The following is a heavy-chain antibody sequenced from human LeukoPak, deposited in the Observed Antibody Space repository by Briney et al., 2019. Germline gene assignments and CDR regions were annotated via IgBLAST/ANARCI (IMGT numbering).Heavy chain of an antibody. J-gene: IGHJ6*03. Sequence: GASVKVSCKASGYTFTSYYMHWVRQAPGQGLEWMGIINPSGGSTSYAQKFQGRLTMTRDMSTSTVYMELSSLRSEDTAVYYCARDKFYYGSGSYSGYYMDVWGKGTTVTVSS. CDR1: GYTFTSYY. CDR2: INPSGGST. CDR3: ARDKFYYGSGSYSGYYMDV. D-gene: IGHD3-10*01. V-gene: IGHV1-46*01.